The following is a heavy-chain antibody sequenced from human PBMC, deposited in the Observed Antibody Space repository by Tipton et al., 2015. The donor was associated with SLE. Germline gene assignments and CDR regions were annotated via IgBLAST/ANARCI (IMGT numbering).Heavy chain of an antibody. CDR2: FSYSGSP. V-gene: IGHV4-39*07. CDR1: GASISSSTYY. J-gene: IGHJ6*02. CDR3: AKDSGRWNGIDV. Sequence: TLSLTCSVSGASISSSTYYWAWIRQPPGKGLEWIVSFSYSGSPYYKPTLNSRVTISVDTSKNQFSLKMTSVTAADTAVYYCAKDSGRWNGIDVWGQGTTVTVSS. D-gene: IGHD6-19*01.